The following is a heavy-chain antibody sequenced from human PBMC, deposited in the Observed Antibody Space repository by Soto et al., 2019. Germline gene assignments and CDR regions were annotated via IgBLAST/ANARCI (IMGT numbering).Heavy chain of an antibody. D-gene: IGHD6-13*01. CDR3: ARETSSSRSLYY. CDR2: IYSGGST. V-gene: IGHV3-66*01. CDR1: GFTVSTNY. J-gene: IGHJ4*02. Sequence: EVQLVESGGGLVQPGGSLRLSCAASGFTVSTNYMSWVRQAPGKGLEWVSVIYSGGSTYYADSVKGRFTISRDNSKNTLYLQMNSLRAEDTAVYYCARETSSSRSLYYWGQGTLVTVSS.